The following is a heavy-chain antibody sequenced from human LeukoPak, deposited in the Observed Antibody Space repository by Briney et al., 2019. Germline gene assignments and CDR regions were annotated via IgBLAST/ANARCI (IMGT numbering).Heavy chain of an antibody. CDR3: AKDRGTSVVPGF. Sequence: GGSLSLSCAASGFTFSSYGMHWVRQAPGKGLEWVAFIRYDGSNKYYADSVKGRFTISRDNSKNTLYLQMNSLRAEETAVYYCAKDRGTSVVPGFWGQGTLVTVTS. J-gene: IGHJ4*02. V-gene: IGHV3-30*02. CDR1: GFTFSSYG. CDR2: IRYDGSNK. D-gene: IGHD2-2*01.